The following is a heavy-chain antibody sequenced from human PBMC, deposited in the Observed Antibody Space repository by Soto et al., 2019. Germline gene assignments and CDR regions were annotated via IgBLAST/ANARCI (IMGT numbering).Heavy chain of an antibody. Sequence: ASVKVSCKASGGTFSTYAITWVRQAPGQGLEWMGGIIPMFGTANYAQKFRGRVTVTADESTSTAHMELSSLRSEDTAVYYCARGWETVGTTTPFAYWGQGTLVTVSS. V-gene: IGHV1-69*13. D-gene: IGHD1-26*01. J-gene: IGHJ4*02. CDR3: ARGWETVGTTTPFAY. CDR1: GGTFSTYA. CDR2: IIPMFGTA.